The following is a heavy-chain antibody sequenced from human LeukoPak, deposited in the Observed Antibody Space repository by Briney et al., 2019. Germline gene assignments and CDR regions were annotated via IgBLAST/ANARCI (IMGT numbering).Heavy chain of an antibody. CDR3: ARVSGQAAAGVYWFDP. CDR2: INSAGSTT. J-gene: IGHJ5*02. Sequence: GGSLRLCCAASGFTFSSYWMHWVRQAPGKGLVWVSRINSAGSTTAYADSVKGRFTISRDNAKNTLYLQMNSLRAEDTAVYYCARVSGQAAAGVYWFDPWGQGTLVTVSS. V-gene: IGHV3-74*01. CDR1: GFTFSSYW. D-gene: IGHD6-13*01.